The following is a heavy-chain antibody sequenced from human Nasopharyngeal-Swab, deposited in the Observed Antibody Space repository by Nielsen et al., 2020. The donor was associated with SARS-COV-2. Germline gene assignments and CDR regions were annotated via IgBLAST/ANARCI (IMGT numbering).Heavy chain of an antibody. V-gene: IGHV4-34*01. CDR2: INHRGST. CDR3: ASIAARSGFGMDV. Sequence: SETLSLTCAVYGGSFSGYYWSWIRQPPGKGLEWIGEINHRGSTNYNPSLKSRVTISVDTSKNQFSLKLSSVTAADTAVYYCASIAARSGFGMDVWGQGTTVTVSS. D-gene: IGHD6-6*01. CDR1: GGSFSGYY. J-gene: IGHJ6*02.